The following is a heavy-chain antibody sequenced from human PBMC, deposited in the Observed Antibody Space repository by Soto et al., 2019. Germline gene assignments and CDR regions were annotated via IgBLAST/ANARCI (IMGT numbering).Heavy chain of an antibody. CDR1: GGSISSGGYS. D-gene: IGHD6-19*01. V-gene: IGHV4-30-2*01. Sequence: SETLSLNCAVSGGSISSGGYSWSWIRQPPGKGLEWIGYIYHSGSTYYNPSLKSRVTISVDRSKNQFSLKLSSVTAADTAVYYCARVIAVADRYYFDYWGQGTLVTVSS. J-gene: IGHJ4*02. CDR2: IYHSGST. CDR3: ARVIAVADRYYFDY.